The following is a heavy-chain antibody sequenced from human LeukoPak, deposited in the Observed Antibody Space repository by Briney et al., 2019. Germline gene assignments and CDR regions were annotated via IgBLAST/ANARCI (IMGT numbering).Heavy chain of an antibody. CDR3: ARDRRVQLEGEYYYGMDV. CDR1: GYTFTSYG. Sequence: ASVKVSCKASGYTFTSYGISWGRQAPGQGLEWMGWISAYNGNTNYAQKLQGRVTMTTDTSTSTAYMELRSLRSDDTAVYYCARDRRVQLEGEYYYGMDVWGQGTTVTVSS. D-gene: IGHD1-1*01. CDR2: ISAYNGNT. V-gene: IGHV1-18*01. J-gene: IGHJ6*02.